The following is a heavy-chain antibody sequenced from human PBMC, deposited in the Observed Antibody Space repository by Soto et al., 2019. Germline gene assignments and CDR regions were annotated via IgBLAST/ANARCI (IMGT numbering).Heavy chain of an antibody. D-gene: IGHD3-22*01. Sequence: QVQLVESGGGVVQPGGSLRLSCAASGFTFTSYVLHWARQAPGKGLEWVAMISSDSRNKYFADSVKGRFIIARDNSRNTLHLQLNSLKSDDTAVYYCATSPETYFYDTSGYHALNSWGQGTLLTVSS. CDR3: ATSPETYFYDTSGYHALNS. V-gene: IGHV3-30*17. J-gene: IGHJ4*02. CDR2: ISSDSRNK. CDR1: GFTFTSYV.